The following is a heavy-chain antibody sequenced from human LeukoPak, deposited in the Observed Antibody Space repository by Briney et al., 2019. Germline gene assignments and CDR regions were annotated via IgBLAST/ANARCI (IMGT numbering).Heavy chain of an antibody. D-gene: IGHD1-26*01. Sequence: ASVKVSCKASGYTFTSYYIHWLRQAPGQGLEWMGWMHPNSGGTNYAQNFQGRVTMTRDTSISTAYMELSRLRSDDTAVYYCARNVKSGTYSFYYYYYMDVWGKGTTVTVSS. J-gene: IGHJ6*03. CDR2: MHPNSGGT. V-gene: IGHV1-2*02. CDR3: ARNVKSGTYSFYYYYYMDV. CDR1: GYTFTSYY.